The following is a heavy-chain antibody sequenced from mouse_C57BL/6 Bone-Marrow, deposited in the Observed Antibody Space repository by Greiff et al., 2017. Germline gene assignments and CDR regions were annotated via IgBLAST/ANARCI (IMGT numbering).Heavy chain of an antibody. V-gene: IGHV5-12*01. CDR1: GFTFSDYY. CDR2: ISNGGGST. D-gene: IGHD1-1*01. J-gene: IGHJ4*01. Sequence: DVQLVESGGGLVQPGGSLKLSCAASGFTFSDYYMYWVRQTPEKRLEWVAYISNGGGSTYYPDTVKGRFTISRDNATNTLFLQMSRLKSEDTAMYYCARRVVAFYYYAMDYWGQGTSVTVSA. CDR3: ARRVVAFYYYAMDY.